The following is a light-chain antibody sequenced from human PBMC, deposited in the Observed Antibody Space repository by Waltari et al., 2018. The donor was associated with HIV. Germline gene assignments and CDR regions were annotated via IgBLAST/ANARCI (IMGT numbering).Light chain of an antibody. CDR3: QQYDTSPWT. Sequence: DIVLTQSPGTLSLSPGERATLSCRASQSVSSSYLAWYQQKPGQAPRLLIYAASSTATDIPARFSGSGSGTDFTLSISRLEPEDFAIYYCQQYDTSPWTFGQGTKVEIK. V-gene: IGKV3-20*01. CDR1: QSVSSSY. J-gene: IGKJ1*01. CDR2: AAS.